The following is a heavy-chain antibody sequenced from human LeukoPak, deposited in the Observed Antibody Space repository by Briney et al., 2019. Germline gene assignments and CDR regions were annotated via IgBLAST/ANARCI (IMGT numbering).Heavy chain of an antibody. V-gene: IGHV3-21*01. J-gene: IGHJ6*02. Sequence: GGSLRLSCAASGFTFSSYSMNWVRQAPGKGLEWVSSISSSSSYIYYADSVKGRFTISRDNAKNSLYLQMNSLRAEDTAVYYCARDFEFSGSYAYYYGMDVWGQGTTVTVSS. CDR1: GFTFSSYS. CDR2: ISSSSSYI. D-gene: IGHD1-26*01. CDR3: ARDFEFSGSYAYYYGMDV.